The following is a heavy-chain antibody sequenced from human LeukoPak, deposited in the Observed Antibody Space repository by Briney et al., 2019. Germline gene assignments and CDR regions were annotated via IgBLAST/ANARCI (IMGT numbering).Heavy chain of an antibody. Sequence: GASVKVSCKASGYTFTGYYMHWVRQAPGQGLEWMGWINPNSGGTNYAQKFQGRVTMTRDTSISTAYMELSRLRSEDTAVYYCARGGSPTYYGSGSYYTNWFDPWGQGTLVTVSS. V-gene: IGHV1-2*02. D-gene: IGHD3-10*01. J-gene: IGHJ5*02. CDR3: ARGGSPTYYGSGSYYTNWFDP. CDR1: GYTFTGYY. CDR2: INPNSGGT.